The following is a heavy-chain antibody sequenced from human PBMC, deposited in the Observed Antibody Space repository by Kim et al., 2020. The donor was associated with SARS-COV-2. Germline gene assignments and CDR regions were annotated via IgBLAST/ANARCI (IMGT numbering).Heavy chain of an antibody. V-gene: IGHV3-30*07. D-gene: IGHD5-18*01. Sequence: FTISRDNSKNTLYLQMNSLRAEDTAVYYCARGSPSRTWIQLWSYDTSFDYWGQGTLVTVSS. CDR3: ARGSPSRTWIQLWSYDTSFDY. J-gene: IGHJ4*02.